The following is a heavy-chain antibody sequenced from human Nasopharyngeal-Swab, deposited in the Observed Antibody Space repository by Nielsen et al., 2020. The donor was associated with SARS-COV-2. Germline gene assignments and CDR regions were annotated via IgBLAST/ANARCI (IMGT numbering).Heavy chain of an antibody. D-gene: IGHD3-16*01. CDR2: ISGSGGST. CDR1: GFTFSSYA. Sequence: GESLKISCAASGFTFSSYAMSWVRQAPGKGLEWVSAISGSGGSTYYADSVKGRFTISRDNSKSTLYLQMNSLRAEDTAVYYCAKLRGYVSGSSDYWGQGTLVTVSS. J-gene: IGHJ4*02. V-gene: IGHV3-23*01. CDR3: AKLRGYVSGSSDY.